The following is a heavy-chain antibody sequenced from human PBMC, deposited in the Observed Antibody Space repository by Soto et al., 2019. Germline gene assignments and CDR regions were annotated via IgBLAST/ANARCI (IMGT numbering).Heavy chain of an antibody. Sequence: PGGSLRLSCAASGFTFSDYSGHWVRQAPGKGLEWVAVVSHDGRNTHYADSVKGRFTISRDSSKNTVSLEMTSLRAEDTAVYYCAKGGRQWLVTSDFNYWGQGALVTVSS. CDR1: GFTFSDYS. V-gene: IGHV3-30*18. J-gene: IGHJ4*02. CDR3: AKGGRQWLVTSDFNY. CDR2: VSHDGRNT. D-gene: IGHD6-19*01.